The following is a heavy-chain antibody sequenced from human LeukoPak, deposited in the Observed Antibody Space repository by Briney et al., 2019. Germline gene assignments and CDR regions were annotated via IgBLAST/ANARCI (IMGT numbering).Heavy chain of an antibody. CDR2: IYYSGST. D-gene: IGHD6-13*01. Sequence: SETLSLTCTVSGDSITSTTYFWGWIRQPPGKGLEWIGSIYYSGSTYYNSSLKSRVTISVDTSKNQFSLKLSSVTAADTAVYYCARHRVAAHFDYWGQGILVTVSS. CDR3: ARHRVAAHFDY. J-gene: IGHJ4*02. V-gene: IGHV4-39*01. CDR1: GDSITSTTYF.